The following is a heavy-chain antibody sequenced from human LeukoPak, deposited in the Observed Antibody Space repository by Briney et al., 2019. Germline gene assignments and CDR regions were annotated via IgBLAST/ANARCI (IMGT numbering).Heavy chain of an antibody. J-gene: IGHJ6*02. V-gene: IGHV4-4*07. CDR3: ARDQRAAAARGNYYYYGMDV. D-gene: IGHD6-13*01. CDR1: GGSISSYH. Sequence: PSETLSLTCTVSGGSISSYHWSWIRQPAGKGLEWIGRIYSSGSTKYNPSLKSRVTMSVDTFKNQFSLKLSSVTAADTAVYYCARDQRAAAARGNYYYYGMDVWGQGTTVTVSS. CDR2: IYSSGST.